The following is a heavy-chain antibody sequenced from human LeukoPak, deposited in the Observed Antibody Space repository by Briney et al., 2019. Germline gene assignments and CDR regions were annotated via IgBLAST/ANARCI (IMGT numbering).Heavy chain of an antibody. CDR1: GYTFTGYY. CDR3: ARGGTYDSRGYYRRPRYNWFDP. CDR2: INPNSGGT. D-gene: IGHD3-22*01. Sequence: ASVKVSCKASGYTFTGYYMHWVRQAPGQGLEWMGWINPNSGGTNYAQKFQGRVTMTRDTSISTAYMELSRLRSDDTAVYYCARGGTYDSRGYYRRPRYNWFDPWGQGTLVTVSS. J-gene: IGHJ5*02. V-gene: IGHV1-2*02.